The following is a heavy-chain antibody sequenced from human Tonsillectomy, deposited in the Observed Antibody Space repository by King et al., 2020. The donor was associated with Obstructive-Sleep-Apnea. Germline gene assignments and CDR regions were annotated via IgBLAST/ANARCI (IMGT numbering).Heavy chain of an antibody. J-gene: IGHJ4*02. CDR1: GYTFTSHD. CDR3: ARVLGYCSSTSWGGVDY. D-gene: IGHD2-2*01. CDR2: MNTNIGNA. V-gene: IGHV1-8*01. Sequence: HVQLVESGAEVKRPGASVKVSCKASGYTFTSHDINWVRQATGQGLEWMGWMNTNIGNAGFAQKFQGRVTMTRDTPISTYYMELSGMRSEDTAVYYCARVLGYCSSTSWGGVDYWGQGTLVTVSS.